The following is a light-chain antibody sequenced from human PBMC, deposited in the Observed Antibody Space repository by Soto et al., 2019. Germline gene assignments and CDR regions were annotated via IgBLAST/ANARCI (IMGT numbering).Light chain of an antibody. J-gene: IGKJ4*01. CDR1: QRVSANY. V-gene: IGKV3D-20*02. Sequence: NVLTQSPATLPVSLGETVTLSCRASQRVSANYLAWYQVKPGQTPRLLIYDSSTRATCTPDRFSGSGAGTDFSLTIRRLEPGDFGLYYCKQYSDAGQVTFGGGTKLEIK. CDR3: KQYSDAGQVT. CDR2: DSS.